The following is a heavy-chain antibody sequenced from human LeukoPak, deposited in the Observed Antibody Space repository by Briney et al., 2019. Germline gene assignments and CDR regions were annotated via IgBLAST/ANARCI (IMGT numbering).Heavy chain of an antibody. CDR3: ARGPQRRSGPTRFDY. D-gene: IGHD6-19*01. Sequence: SETLSLTCTVSGGSISSYYWSWIRQPPGKGLEWIGYIYYSGSTNYNPSLKSRATISVDTSKNQFSLKLSSVTAADTAVYYCARGPQRRSGPTRFDYWGQGTLVTVSS. J-gene: IGHJ4*02. CDR1: GGSISSYY. V-gene: IGHV4-59*12. CDR2: IYYSGST.